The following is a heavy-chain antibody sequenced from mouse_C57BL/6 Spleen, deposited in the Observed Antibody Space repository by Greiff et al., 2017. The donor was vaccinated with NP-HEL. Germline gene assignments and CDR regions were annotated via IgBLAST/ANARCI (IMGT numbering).Heavy chain of an antibody. V-gene: IGHV1-82*01. CDR1: GYAFSSSW. CDR2: IYPGDGDT. CDR3: ARAMNYASSYGDY. Sequence: VQLQQSGPELVKPGASVKISCKASGYAFSSSWMNWVKQRPGKGLEWIGRIYPGDGDTNYNGKVKGKGTLTADKSSSTAYMQLSSLTSEDAAVYSCARAMNYASSYGDYWGQGTSLTVSS. D-gene: IGHD1-1*01. J-gene: IGHJ2*03.